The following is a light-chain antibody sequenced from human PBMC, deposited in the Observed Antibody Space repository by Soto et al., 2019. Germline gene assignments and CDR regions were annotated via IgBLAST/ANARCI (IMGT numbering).Light chain of an antibody. Sequence: QSALTQPPSVSGVPGQRVTISCTGSSSNIGAGYDVHWYQQLPGTAPKLLFYRNTNRPSGVPDRFSGSKSGTSASLAITGLQAEDEADYYCQSYDSSLSGVVFGGGTKLTVL. V-gene: IGLV1-40*01. CDR1: SSNIGAGYD. CDR3: QSYDSSLSGVV. CDR2: RNT. J-gene: IGLJ3*02.